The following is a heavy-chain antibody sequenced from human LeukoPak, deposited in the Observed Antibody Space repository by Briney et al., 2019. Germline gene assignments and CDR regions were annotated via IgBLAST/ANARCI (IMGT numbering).Heavy chain of an antibody. CDR1: GFTVSSNY. Sequence: GGSLRLSCAASGFTVSSNYMSWVRQAPGKGLEWVSIIYGGGTTYYADSVKGRFTISRHNSKNTLYPQMNSLRADDTAVYYCARAYDSSGYYPEYFQDWGQGTLVTVSS. J-gene: IGHJ1*01. CDR2: IYGGGTT. V-gene: IGHV3-53*04. CDR3: ARAYDSSGYYPEYFQD. D-gene: IGHD3-22*01.